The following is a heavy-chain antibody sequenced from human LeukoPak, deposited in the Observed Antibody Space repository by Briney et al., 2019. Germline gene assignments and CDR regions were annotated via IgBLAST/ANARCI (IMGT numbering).Heavy chain of an antibody. CDR3: VRVVVVSATLKDWFDP. D-gene: IGHD2-15*01. CDR1: GGSISSTNW. CDR2: IYHSGTT. Sequence: SETLSLTCAVSGGSISSTNWWSWVRQSPGKGLEYIGEIYHSGTTNYTPSLKSRVTISLDKSENHFSLKLTSVTAADTAVYYCVRVVVVSATLKDWFDPWGQGILVTVSS. V-gene: IGHV4-4*02. J-gene: IGHJ5*02.